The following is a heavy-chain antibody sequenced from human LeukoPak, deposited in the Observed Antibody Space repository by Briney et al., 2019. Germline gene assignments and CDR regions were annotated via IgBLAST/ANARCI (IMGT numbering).Heavy chain of an antibody. CDR1: GFNFASNW. D-gene: IGHD7-27*01. V-gene: IGHV3-74*01. J-gene: IGHJ4*01. CDR3: ASSLGPLTEY. Sequence: GGSLRLSCAASGFNFASNWMHWVRQTPGKGLMWVSRINSGGSGTSYAGSVEGRFTISRDNAKNTLYLQMNSLRAEDTAMYYCASSLGPLTEYWGRGTLVTVSS. CDR2: INSGGSGT.